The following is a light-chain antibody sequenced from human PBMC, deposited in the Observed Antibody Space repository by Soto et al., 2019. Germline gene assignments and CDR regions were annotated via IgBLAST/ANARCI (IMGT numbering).Light chain of an antibody. Sequence: QSALTQPRSVSGCPGQSVTISCTGTSSDVGAYNYVSWYQHHPGKAPKLVIYDVTKRPSGVPDRFAGSKSGNTASLTISGLQAEDEADYYCCSYAGSSLWVFGGGTKLTVL. CDR1: SSDVGAYNY. J-gene: IGLJ3*02. CDR2: DVT. CDR3: CSYAGSSLWV. V-gene: IGLV2-11*01.